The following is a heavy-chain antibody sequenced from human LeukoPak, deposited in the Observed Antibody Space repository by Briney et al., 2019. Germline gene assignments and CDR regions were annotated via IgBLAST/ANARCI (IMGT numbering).Heavy chain of an antibody. D-gene: IGHD1-20*01. V-gene: IGHV1-3*01. J-gene: IGHJ3*02. CDR1: GYTFTSYA. CDR2: INAGNGNT. Sequence: ASVKVSCKASGYTFTSYAMHWVRQAPGQRLEWMGWINAGNGNTKYSQKFQGRVTITRDTSASTAYMELSSLRSEDTAVYYCARNGITGTTRDAFDIWGQGTMVTVSS. CDR3: ARNGITGTTRDAFDI.